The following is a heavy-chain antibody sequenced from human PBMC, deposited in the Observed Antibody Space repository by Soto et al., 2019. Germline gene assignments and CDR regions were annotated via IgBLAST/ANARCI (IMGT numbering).Heavy chain of an antibody. CDR2: ISSSSSYT. Sequence: GGSLRLSCAASGFTFSDYYMSWIRQAPGKGLEWVSYISSSSSYTNYADSVKGRFTISRDNAKNSLYLQMNSLRAEDTAVYYCARDNYDSSGYFDYWGQGTLVTVSS. D-gene: IGHD3-22*01. CDR3: ARDNYDSSGYFDY. CDR1: GFTFSDYY. V-gene: IGHV3-11*05. J-gene: IGHJ4*02.